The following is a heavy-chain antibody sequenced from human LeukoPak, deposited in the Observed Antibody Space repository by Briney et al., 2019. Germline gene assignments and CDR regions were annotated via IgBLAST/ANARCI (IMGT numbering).Heavy chain of an antibody. Sequence: PSETLSLTCTVSGASVGSAGYYWSWIRQPPGGGLEWIGYIYYIRNTNYNPSLKSRVTMSLDPSKNQFSLKLNSVTAADTAVYYCARTQSQIGTYRYYFGYWGQGTLVTVSS. D-gene: IGHD1-26*01. V-gene: IGHV4-61*08. J-gene: IGHJ4*02. CDR1: GASVGSAGYY. CDR3: ARTQSQIGTYRYYFGY. CDR2: IYYIRNT.